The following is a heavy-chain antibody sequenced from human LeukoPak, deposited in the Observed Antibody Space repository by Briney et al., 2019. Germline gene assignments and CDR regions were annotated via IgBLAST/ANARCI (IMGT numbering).Heavy chain of an antibody. CDR1: GFPFSAYA. D-gene: IGHD1-26*01. CDR2: ISSGCAST. CDR3: AKDSRTGSPRVFDY. J-gene: IGHJ4*02. Sequence: PGGSLRLSCEASGFPFSAYAMTWVRQAPGKGLEWVSTISSGCASTFYADSVKGRFTISKDNSKNTLYLQMSSLGAEDTALYYCAKDSRTGSPRVFDYWGQGVLVTVSS. V-gene: IGHV3-23*01.